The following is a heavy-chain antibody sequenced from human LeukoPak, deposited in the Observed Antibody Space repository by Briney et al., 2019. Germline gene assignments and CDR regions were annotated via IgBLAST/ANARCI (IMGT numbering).Heavy chain of an antibody. D-gene: IGHD3-22*01. CDR3: ARSPCNSSGYWYADY. V-gene: IGHV5-51*01. J-gene: IGHJ4*02. CDR1: GYRFTSHW. CDR2: IYPGDSDT. Sequence: GESLKISCKGAGYRFTSHWIGWVRQMPGKGLEWMGIIYPGDSDTRYSPSFQGQVTFSADKSISTAYLHWSSLKASDTAMYYCARSPCNSSGYWYADYWGQGTVVTVSS.